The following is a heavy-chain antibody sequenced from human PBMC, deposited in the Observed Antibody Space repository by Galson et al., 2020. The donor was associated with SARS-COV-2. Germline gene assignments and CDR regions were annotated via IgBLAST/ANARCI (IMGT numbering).Heavy chain of an antibody. CDR3: ANQVGDVFPFQNWFDP. J-gene: IGHJ5*02. Sequence: GESLKISCAASGFTFSSYAMSWVRQAPGKGLEWVSAISGSGGSTYYADSVKGRFTISRDNSKNTLNLQMNSLRAEDTAVYYCANQVGDVFPFQNWFDPWGQGTLVTVSS. D-gene: IGHD3-10*01. CDR2: ISGSGGST. V-gene: IGHV3-23*01. CDR1: GFTFSSYA.